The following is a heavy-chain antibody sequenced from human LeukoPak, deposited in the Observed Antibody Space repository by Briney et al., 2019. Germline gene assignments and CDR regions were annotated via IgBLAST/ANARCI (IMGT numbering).Heavy chain of an antibody. Sequence: GGSLRLSCAASEFTVSSNYMSWVRQAPGKGLEWVSLVYSGSNTYYADSVKGRFTISRDNSKNTLYLQMNSLRAEDTAVYYCARDTQGGYLDYWGQGTLVTVSS. CDR1: EFTVSSNY. CDR2: VYSGSNT. D-gene: IGHD3-16*01. J-gene: IGHJ4*02. CDR3: ARDTQGGYLDY. V-gene: IGHV3-53*01.